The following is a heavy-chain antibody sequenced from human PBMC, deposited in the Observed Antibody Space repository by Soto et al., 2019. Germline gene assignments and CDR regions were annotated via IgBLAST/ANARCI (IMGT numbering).Heavy chain of an antibody. CDR2: ISAYNGNT. D-gene: IGHD3-10*01. J-gene: IGHJ6*03. CDR3: ARLRFGELLENYYYYMYV. Sequence: VSVRFSYNASGYTFTSYGISWVRQAPGQGLEWMGWISAYNGNTNYAQKLQGRVTMTTDTSTSTAYMELRSLRSDDTAVYYCARLRFGELLENYYYYMYVWGKGTAVTVS. V-gene: IGHV1-18*01. CDR1: GYTFTSYG.